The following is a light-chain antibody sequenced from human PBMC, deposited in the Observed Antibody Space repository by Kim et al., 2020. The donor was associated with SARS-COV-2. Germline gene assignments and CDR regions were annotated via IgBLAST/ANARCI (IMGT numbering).Light chain of an antibody. Sequence: EPASISCRSSQSLLHSNGYNYLDWYLQKPGQSPQLLIYLGSNRASGAPDWFSGSGSGTDFTLKISRVEAEDVGLYYCMETLRPPYTFGQGTKLEI. V-gene: IGKV2-28*01. CDR2: LGS. CDR1: QSLLHSNGYNY. CDR3: METLRPPYT. J-gene: IGKJ2*01.